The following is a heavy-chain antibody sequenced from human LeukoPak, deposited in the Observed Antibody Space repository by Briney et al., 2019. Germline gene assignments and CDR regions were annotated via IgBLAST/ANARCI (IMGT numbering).Heavy chain of an antibody. J-gene: IGHJ4*02. Sequence: ASVKDTLKSSGGTFSSYAISWVRQAPGQGLEWMGGIIPIFGTANYAQKFQGRVTITADESTSTAYMELSSLRSEDTAVYYCARGRRDYYDSSGYFPQVYYFDYWGQGTLVTVSS. CDR3: ARGRRDYYDSSGYFPQVYYFDY. CDR1: GGTFSSYA. V-gene: IGHV1-69*13. CDR2: IIPIFGTA. D-gene: IGHD3-22*01.